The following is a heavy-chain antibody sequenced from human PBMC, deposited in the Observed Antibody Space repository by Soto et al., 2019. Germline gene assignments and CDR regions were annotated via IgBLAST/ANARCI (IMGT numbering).Heavy chain of an antibody. CDR1: GFTFSSYG. Sequence: QVQLVESGGGVVQPGRSLRLSCAASGFTFSSYGMHWVRQAPGKGLEWVAVLSYDGSNKYYADSVKGRFTISRDNSKNTLYLQMNSLRAEDTAVYYCAKDQGDIVVVPAAMGDVWGQGTTVTVSS. V-gene: IGHV3-30*18. CDR2: LSYDGSNK. CDR3: AKDQGDIVVVPAAMGDV. D-gene: IGHD2-2*01. J-gene: IGHJ6*02.